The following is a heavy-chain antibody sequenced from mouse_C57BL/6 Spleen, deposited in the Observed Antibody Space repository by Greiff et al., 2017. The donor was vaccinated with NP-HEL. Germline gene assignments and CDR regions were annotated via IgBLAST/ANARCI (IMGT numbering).Heavy chain of an antibody. J-gene: IGHJ4*01. V-gene: IGHV1-26*01. CDR2: INPNNGGT. D-gene: IGHD4-1*01. CDR3: ARMELGREDYYAMDD. Sequence: VQLQQSGPELVKPGASVKISCKASGYTFTDYYMNWVKQSPGKSLEWIGDINPNNGGTSYNQKFKGKATLTVDKSSSTAYMELRSLTSEDSAVYYCARMELGREDYYAMDDWGQGTSVTVSS. CDR1: GYTFTDYY.